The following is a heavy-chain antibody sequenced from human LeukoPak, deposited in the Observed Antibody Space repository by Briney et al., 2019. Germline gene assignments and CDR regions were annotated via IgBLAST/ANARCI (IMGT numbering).Heavy chain of an antibody. V-gene: IGHV3-74*01. J-gene: IGHJ4*02. CDR1: GFTFSNNW. CDR2: IKGDGSST. D-gene: IGHD1-26*01. CDR3: VRDGVGAPPFDY. Sequence: PGGSLRLSCATSGFTFSNNWMHWVRQAPGKGLVWVSRIKGDGSSTSYADSVRGRFTISRDNAKNTLFLQMNSLRAEDTAVYYCVRDGVGAPPFDYWGQGALVIVSS.